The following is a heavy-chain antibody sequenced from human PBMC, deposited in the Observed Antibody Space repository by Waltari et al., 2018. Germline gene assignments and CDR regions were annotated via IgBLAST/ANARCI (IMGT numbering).Heavy chain of an antibody. CDR3: ANLGEEGSYYFDY. D-gene: IGHD2-21*01. CDR2: IYHSGST. V-gene: IGHV4-38-2*01. J-gene: IGHJ4*02. Sequence: QVQLQESGPGLVKPSETLSLTCAVSGYSISSGYYWGWIRQPPGKGLEWIGSIYHSGSTSYNPSLKSRVTISVDTSKNQFSLKLSSVTAADTAVYYCANLGEEGSYYFDYWGQGTLVTVSS. CDR1: GYSISSGYY.